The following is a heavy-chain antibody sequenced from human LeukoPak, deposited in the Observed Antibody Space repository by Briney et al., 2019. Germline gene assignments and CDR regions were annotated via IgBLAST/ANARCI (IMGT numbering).Heavy chain of an antibody. CDR1: GYSFILYG. CDR2: ISTSTGDT. V-gene: IGHV1-18*01. Sequence: ASVKVSCKTSGYSFILYGISWVRQAPGQGPEWMGWISTSTGDTKYTQKFQGRVTLTTDTSTSTAYMELSSLRSDDTAVYYCARGLVRTSSWSYYYYYYMDVWGKGTTVTVSS. CDR3: ARGLVRTSSWSYYYYYYMDV. J-gene: IGHJ6*03. D-gene: IGHD6-13*01.